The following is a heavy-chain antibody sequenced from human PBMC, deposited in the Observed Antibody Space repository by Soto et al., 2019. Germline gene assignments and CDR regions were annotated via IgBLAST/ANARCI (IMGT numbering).Heavy chain of an antibody. Sequence: QVQLVQSGAEVKKPGASVKVSFKASGYTFTSYGISWGRQAPGQGLEWMGWISADNGNTNYAQKLQGRVTMTTDTSTSTAYIELSSLRSDDTAVYYCARDGSNRYSSGLPYYYYYGMDVWGQGSTVTVSS. V-gene: IGHV1-18*04. D-gene: IGHD6-19*01. CDR2: ISADNGNT. CDR1: GYTFTSYG. J-gene: IGHJ6*02. CDR3: ARDGSNRYSSGLPYYYYYGMDV.